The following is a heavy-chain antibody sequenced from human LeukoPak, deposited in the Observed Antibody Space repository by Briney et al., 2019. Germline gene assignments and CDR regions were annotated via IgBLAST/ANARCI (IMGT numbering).Heavy chain of an antibody. Sequence: GGSLGLSCAASGFTFRNYVIHWVRQAPGKGLEWVAVTSSDLNVKLYADSVKGRFTISRDNSRSTPYLQMNSLRPEDTAIYYCAREGYYGSGSPPSLYFDYWGQGTLVTVSS. CDR1: GFTFRNYV. CDR3: AREGYYGSGSPPSLYFDY. CDR2: TSSDLNVK. J-gene: IGHJ4*02. D-gene: IGHD3-10*01. V-gene: IGHV3-30-3*01.